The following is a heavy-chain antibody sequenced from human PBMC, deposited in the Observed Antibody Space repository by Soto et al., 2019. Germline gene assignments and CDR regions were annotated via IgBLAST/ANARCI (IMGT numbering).Heavy chain of an antibody. D-gene: IGHD3-10*01. CDR3: ARLTGTSPKYYFDY. CDR1: GFTFSSYS. V-gene: IGHV3-21*01. Sequence: PGGSLRLSCAASGFTFSSYSINWVRQAPGKGLEWVSSISSFGTYIYYADSVKGRFTISRDNAEKSVFLHMSSLRAEDTALYYCARLTGTSPKYYFDYWGQGTLVTVSS. CDR2: ISSFGTYI. J-gene: IGHJ4*02.